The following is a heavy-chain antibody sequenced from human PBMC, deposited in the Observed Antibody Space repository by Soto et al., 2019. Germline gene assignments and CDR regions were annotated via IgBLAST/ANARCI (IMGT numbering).Heavy chain of an antibody. CDR3: ARSLMYDFWSGYRSLFXXXXXYGMDV. CDR1: GFTFSSYA. D-gene: IGHD3-3*01. CDR2: ISYDGSNK. J-gene: IGHJ6*01. Sequence: GGSLRLSCAASGFTFSSYAMHWVRQAPGKGLEWVAVISYDGSNKYYADSVKGRFTISRDNSKNTLYLQMNSLRAEDTAVYYCARSLMYDFWSGYRSLFXXXXXYGMDVXXXGTTVTVSS. V-gene: IGHV3-30-3*01.